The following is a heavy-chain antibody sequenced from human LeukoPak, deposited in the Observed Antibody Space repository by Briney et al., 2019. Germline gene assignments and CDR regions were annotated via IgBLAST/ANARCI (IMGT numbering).Heavy chain of an antibody. CDR1: AGSMGSHY. CDR2: IYYSGTT. D-gene: IGHD3-22*01. J-gene: IGHJ3*02. CDR3: ARLLDNDSSGDPDTFDM. Sequence: SETLSLTCTVSAGSMGSHYWSWIRQPPGKGLEWMGFIYYSGTTRYKPSLQSRVTISADTSKNQFSLKLTSVTAADTAVYYCARLLDNDSSGDPDTFDMWGQGTMVTVSS. V-gene: IGHV4-59*11.